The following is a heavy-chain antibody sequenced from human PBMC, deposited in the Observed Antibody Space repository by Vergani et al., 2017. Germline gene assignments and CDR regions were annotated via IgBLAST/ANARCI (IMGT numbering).Heavy chain of an antibody. J-gene: IGHJ6*02. CDR3: ARAGGGSGSYYGLGRDYYGMDV. Sequence: EVQLVESGGGLVQPGGSLRLSCAASGFTFSSYDMHWVRQATGKGLEWVSAIGTAGDTYYPGSVKGRFTISRENAKNSLYLQMNSLRAGETAVYYCARAGGGSGSYYGLGRDYYGMDVWGQGTTVTVSS. V-gene: IGHV3-13*01. CDR1: GFTFSSYD. CDR2: IGTAGDT. D-gene: IGHD3-10*01.